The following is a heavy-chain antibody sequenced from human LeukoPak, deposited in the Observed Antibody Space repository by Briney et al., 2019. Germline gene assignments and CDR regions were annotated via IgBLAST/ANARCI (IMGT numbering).Heavy chain of an antibody. CDR1: GLTFSGYW. V-gene: IGHV3-74*01. D-gene: IGHD1-1*01. CDR3: ALKYNGGY. CDR2: INGDGSTT. J-gene: IGHJ4*02. Sequence: PGGSLRLSCEASGLTFSGYWMHWVRQAPGKGLVWVSRINGDGSTTSYADSVKGRFTISRDSAKNTLYLQMNSLRAEDTAVYHCALKYNGGYWGRGTLVTVSS.